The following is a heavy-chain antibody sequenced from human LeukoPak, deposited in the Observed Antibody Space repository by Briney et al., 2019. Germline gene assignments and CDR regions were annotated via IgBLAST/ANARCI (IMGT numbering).Heavy chain of an antibody. V-gene: IGHV4-59*01. J-gene: IGHJ3*02. CDR3: ARWGGSYYYDSSGDPNAFDI. Sequence: PSETLSLTCTVSGGSISSYHWSWIRQPPGKGLEWIGCIYYSGSTNYNPSLKSRVTISVDTSKNQFSLKLSSVTAADTAVYYCARWGGSYYYDSSGDPNAFDIWGQGTMVTVSS. D-gene: IGHD3-22*01. CDR2: IYYSGST. CDR1: GGSISSYH.